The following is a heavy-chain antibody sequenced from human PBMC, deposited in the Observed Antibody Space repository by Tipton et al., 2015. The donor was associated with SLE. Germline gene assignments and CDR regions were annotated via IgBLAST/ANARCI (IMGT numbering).Heavy chain of an antibody. J-gene: IGHJ4*01. CDR1: GYSFTSYW. Sequence: QSGAEVKKPGESLKISCKGSGYSFTSYWIGWVRQMPGKVLEWMGIIYPGDSDTRYSPSFQGQVTISADKSISTAFLQWSSLKASDTAMYYCARLPRSRSGTTLYYFDYCGHGTLVTVSA. CDR2: IYPGDSDT. V-gene: IGHV5-51*03. CDR3: ARLPRSRSGTTLYYFDY. D-gene: IGHD1-7*01.